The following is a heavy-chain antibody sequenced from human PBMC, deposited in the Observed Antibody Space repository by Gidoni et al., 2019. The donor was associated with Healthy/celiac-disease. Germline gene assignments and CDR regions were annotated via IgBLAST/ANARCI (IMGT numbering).Heavy chain of an antibody. CDR3: AKDTTPDYGDYEVFDY. Sequence: QVQLVESGGGVVQPGGSLRLSCAASGFTFRSYGMHWVRQAPGKGLEWVAFIRYDGSNKYYADSVKGRFTISRDNSKNTLYLQMNSLRAEDTAVYYCAKDTTPDYGDYEVFDYWGQGTLVTVSS. V-gene: IGHV3-30*02. D-gene: IGHD4-17*01. CDR2: IRYDGSNK. J-gene: IGHJ4*02. CDR1: GFTFRSYG.